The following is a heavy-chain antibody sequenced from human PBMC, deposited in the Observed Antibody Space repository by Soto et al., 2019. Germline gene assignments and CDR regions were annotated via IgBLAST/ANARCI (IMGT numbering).Heavy chain of an antibody. D-gene: IGHD5-12*01. J-gene: IGHJ3*02. V-gene: IGHV3-33*01. CDR3: ARLVDIVATTDAFDI. CDR1: GFTFSSYG. CDR2: IWYDGSNK. Sequence: QVQLVESGGGVVQPGRSLGLSCAASGFTFSSYGMHWVRQAPGKGLEWVAVIWYDGSNKYYDESVKGRFTISRDNSKNTLYVQMNRLRDEDTAVYYCARLVDIVATTDAFDIWGQGTMVTVSS.